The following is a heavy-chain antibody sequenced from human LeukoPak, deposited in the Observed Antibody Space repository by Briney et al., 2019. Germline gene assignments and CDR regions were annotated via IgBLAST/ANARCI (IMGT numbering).Heavy chain of an antibody. CDR3: ARYRGASGYHFDY. V-gene: IGHV4-4*02. D-gene: IGHD5-12*01. CDR2: VVHSGST. J-gene: IGHJ4*02. Sequence: SGTLSLTCAVSGGSISSNKWWSWLRQSPGKGLEWLGEVVHSGSTNYNPSLKSRVTISVDKSKNQFSLKLSSVTAADTAMYYCARYRGASGYHFDYWGQGTLVTVSS. CDR1: GGSISSNKW.